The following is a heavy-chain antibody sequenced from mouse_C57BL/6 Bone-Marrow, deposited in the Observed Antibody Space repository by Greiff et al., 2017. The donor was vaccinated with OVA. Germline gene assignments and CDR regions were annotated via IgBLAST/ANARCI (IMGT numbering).Heavy chain of an antibody. V-gene: IGHV1-82*01. CDR2: IYPGDGDT. CDR1: GYAFSSSW. Sequence: VQRVESGPELVKPGASVKISCKASGYAFSSSWMNWVKQRPGKGLEWIGRIYPGDGDTNYNGKFKGKVTLTADKSSRTAYMQLISLTSEDSAVYFCANSNYWYFDVWGTGTTVTVSS. D-gene: IGHD2-5*01. CDR3: ANSNYWYFDV. J-gene: IGHJ1*03.